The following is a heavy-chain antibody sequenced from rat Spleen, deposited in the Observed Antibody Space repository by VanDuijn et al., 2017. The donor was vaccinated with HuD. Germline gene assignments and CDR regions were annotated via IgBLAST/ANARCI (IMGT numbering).Heavy chain of an antibody. V-gene: IGHV5-20*01. CDR2: INYDGSST. Sequence: EVQLVESGGGLVQPGRSMKLSCAASGFTFSNYDMAWVRQAPTKGLEWVASINYDGSSTYYRDSVKGRFTMSRDNAKSTLYLQMDSLRSEDTATYYCTTGVYWGQGTLVTVSS. J-gene: IGHJ3*01. CDR3: TTGVY. CDR1: GFTFSNYD.